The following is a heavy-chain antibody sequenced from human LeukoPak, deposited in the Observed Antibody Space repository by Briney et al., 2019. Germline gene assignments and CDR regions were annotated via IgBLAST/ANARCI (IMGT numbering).Heavy chain of an antibody. CDR3: AKGSDFWSGYSYMDV. D-gene: IGHD3-3*01. Sequence: PGGSLRLSCAASGFTFDDYAMHWVRQAPGKGLEWVSGISWNSGSIGYADSVKGRFTISRDDAKNSLYLQMNSLRAEDMALYYCAKGSDFWSGYSYMDVWGKGTTVTVSS. CDR1: GFTFDDYA. CDR2: ISWNSGSI. J-gene: IGHJ6*03. V-gene: IGHV3-9*03.